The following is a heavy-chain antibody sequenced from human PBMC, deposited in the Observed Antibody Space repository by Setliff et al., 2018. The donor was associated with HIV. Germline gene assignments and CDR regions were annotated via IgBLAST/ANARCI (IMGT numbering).Heavy chain of an antibody. V-gene: IGHV4-39*01. D-gene: IGHD3-22*01. J-gene: IGHJ5*02. CDR1: GDSITNSMHY. CDR2: IHYNDGKT. Sequence: SETLSLTCTVSGDSITNSMHYWSWIRQPPGKGLEFIGSIHYNDGKTYYNAALRSRVTISADTSKIQFSLKLNSVTAADTAVYYCASRIYYYDSSRVLREEGFDPWGQGTLVTVSS. CDR3: ASRIYYYDSSRVLREEGFDP.